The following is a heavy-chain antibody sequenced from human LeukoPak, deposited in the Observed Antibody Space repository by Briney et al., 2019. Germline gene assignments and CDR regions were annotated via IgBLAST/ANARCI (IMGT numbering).Heavy chain of an antibody. CDR3: ARAGGGFWSGYSIDP. V-gene: IGHV4-30-4*01. Sequence: SETLSLTCTVSGGSISSGDYYWSWIRQPTGKGLEWIGYIYYSGSTYYNPSLKSRVTISVDTSKNQFSLKLSSVTAADTAVYYCARAGGGFWSGYSIDPWGQGTLVTVSS. J-gene: IGHJ5*02. CDR1: GGSISSGDYY. CDR2: IYYSGST. D-gene: IGHD3-3*01.